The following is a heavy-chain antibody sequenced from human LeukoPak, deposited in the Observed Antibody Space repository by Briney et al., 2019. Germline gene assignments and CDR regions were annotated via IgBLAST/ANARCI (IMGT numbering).Heavy chain of an antibody. CDR2: ISSSSSYI. CDR1: GFTFSSYS. J-gene: IGHJ4*02. CDR3: ARDNPIAAADDY. D-gene: IGHD6-13*01. V-gene: IGHV3-21*01. Sequence: PGGSLRLSCAASGFTFSSYSMNWVRQAPGKGLEWVSSISSSSSYIYYADSVKGRFTISRDNAKNSLYLQMNSLRAEDTAAYYCARDNPIAAADDYWGQGTLVTVSS.